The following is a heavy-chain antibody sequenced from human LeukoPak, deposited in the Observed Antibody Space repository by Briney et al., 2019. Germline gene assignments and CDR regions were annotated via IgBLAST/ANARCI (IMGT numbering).Heavy chain of an antibody. CDR2: IIASSGAT. V-gene: IGHV3-23*01. Sequence: GGSPRLSCAASGFSFSNYAMSWARQAPGKGLEWVSLIIASSGATFYVDSVKGRFTISRDKSKNTLYLQMNSLRAEDTALYYCAKGAYDYVEIGYFDYWGQGALVTVSS. D-gene: IGHD5-12*01. CDR3: AKGAYDYVEIGYFDY. J-gene: IGHJ4*02. CDR1: GFSFSNYA.